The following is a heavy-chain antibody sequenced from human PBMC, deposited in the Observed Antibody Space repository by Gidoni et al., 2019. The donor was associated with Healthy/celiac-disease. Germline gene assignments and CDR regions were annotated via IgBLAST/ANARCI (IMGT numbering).Heavy chain of an antibody. Sequence: QVQLQESGPGLVKPSGTLSLTCAVSGGSLSSSNWWSWVRQPPGKGLEWIGGIYHSGSTNYNPSLKMRVTISVDKSKNQFSLKLSSVTAADTDVDYCARLGRRVWEWLKFDYWGQGTLVTVSS. CDR2: IYHSGST. V-gene: IGHV4-4*02. D-gene: IGHD3-3*01. J-gene: IGHJ4*02. CDR3: ARLGRRVWEWLKFDY. CDR1: GGSLSSSNW.